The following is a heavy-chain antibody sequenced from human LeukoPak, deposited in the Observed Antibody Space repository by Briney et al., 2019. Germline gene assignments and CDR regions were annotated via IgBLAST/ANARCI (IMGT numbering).Heavy chain of an antibody. Sequence: ASVKVSCKASGYTFTSYAMHWVRQAPGQRLEWMGWSNAGNGNTKYSQEFQGRVTITRDTSASTAYMELSSLRSEDMAVYYCAREYYDILTGFSSFDIWGQGTMVTVSS. D-gene: IGHD3-9*01. CDR2: SNAGNGNT. CDR1: GYTFTSYA. V-gene: IGHV1-3*02. CDR3: AREYYDILTGFSSFDI. J-gene: IGHJ3*02.